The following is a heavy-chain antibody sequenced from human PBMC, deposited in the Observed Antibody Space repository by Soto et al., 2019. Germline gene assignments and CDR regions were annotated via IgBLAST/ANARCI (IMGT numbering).Heavy chain of an antibody. CDR2: MNPNSGNT. J-gene: IGHJ3*02. Sequence: QVQLVQSGAEVKKPGASVKVSCKASGYTFTSYDINWVRQATGQGLEWMGWMNPNSGNTGYAQKFQGRVTMTRNISIRTAYRELSSLRSEDTAVDYCARDVGTDFRSYDAFDIWSQGTLVTVSS. CDR1: GYTFTSYD. D-gene: IGHD1-26*01. CDR3: ARDVGTDFRSYDAFDI. V-gene: IGHV1-8*01.